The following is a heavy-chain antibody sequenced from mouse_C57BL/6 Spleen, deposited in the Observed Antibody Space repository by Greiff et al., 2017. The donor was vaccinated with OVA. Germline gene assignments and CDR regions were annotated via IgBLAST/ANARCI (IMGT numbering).Heavy chain of an antibody. CDR2: IDPSDSYT. D-gene: IGHD1-1*01. CDR1: GYTFTSYW. J-gene: IGHJ2*01. V-gene: IGHV1-69*01. CDR3: ARWRVVALDY. Sequence: QVQLKQPGAELVMPGASVKLSCKASGYTFTSYWMHWVKQRPGQGLEWIGEIDPSDSYTNYNQKFKGKSTWTVDKSSGTAYMQLRSLTSEDAAVDYCARWRVVALDYWGQGTTLTVSS.